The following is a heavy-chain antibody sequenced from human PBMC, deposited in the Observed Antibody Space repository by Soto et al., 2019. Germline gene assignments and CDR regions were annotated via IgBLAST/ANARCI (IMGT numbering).Heavy chain of an antibody. CDR2: IWYDGSNK. Sequence: QVQLVESGGGVVQPGRSLRLSCAASGFTFSRYGIHWVRQAPGKGLEWVAVIWYDGSNKYYADSVKGRFTISRDNSKNTLYLQMTSLRAEDTAVYYCATQQQLPEPYFDYWGQGTLVTVSS. J-gene: IGHJ4*02. CDR1: GFTFSRYG. CDR3: ATQQQLPEPYFDY. D-gene: IGHD6-13*01. V-gene: IGHV3-33*01.